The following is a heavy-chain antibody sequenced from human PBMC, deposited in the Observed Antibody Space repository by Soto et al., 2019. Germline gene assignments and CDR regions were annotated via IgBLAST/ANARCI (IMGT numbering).Heavy chain of an antibody. CDR3: ATIVGANDY. CDR2: IYSSGSA. CDR1: RASIYTYS. D-gene: IGHD1-26*01. Sequence: SETLSLTCTVSRASIYTYSWTWIRQPAGKGLQWIGHIYSSGSANYSPSLKSRVSMSVDSSKNQISLKLSSVTAADTAVYYCATIVGANDYWGQGALVTVS. J-gene: IGHJ4*02. V-gene: IGHV4-4*07.